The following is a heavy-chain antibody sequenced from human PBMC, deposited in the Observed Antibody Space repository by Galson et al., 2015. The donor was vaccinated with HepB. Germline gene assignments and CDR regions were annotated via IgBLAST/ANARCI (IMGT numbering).Heavy chain of an antibody. CDR1: GFTFSDYY. J-gene: IGHJ6*03. V-gene: IGHV3-11*01. D-gene: IGHD6-13*01. CDR2: ISSSGSIT. CDR3: ARGQAAGTYYYYYMDV. Sequence: SLRLSCAASGFTFSDYYMSWIRQAPGKGLEWVSYISSSGSITYYADSVKGRFTISRDNAKNSLYLQMNSLRAEDTAVYYCARGQAAGTYYYYYMDVWGKGTTVTVSS.